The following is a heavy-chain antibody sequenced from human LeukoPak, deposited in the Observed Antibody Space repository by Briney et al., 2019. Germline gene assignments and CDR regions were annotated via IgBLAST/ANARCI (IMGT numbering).Heavy chain of an antibody. V-gene: IGHV1-8*03. Sequence: ASVKVSCKASGYTFTSYDINWVRQATGQGLEWMGWMNPNSGNTGYAQEFQGRVTITRNTSISTAYMELSSLRSEDTAVYYCATDPHGGNSAAFDIWGQGTMVTVSS. CDR1: GYTFTSYD. D-gene: IGHD4-23*01. CDR3: ATDPHGGNSAAFDI. J-gene: IGHJ3*02. CDR2: MNPNSGNT.